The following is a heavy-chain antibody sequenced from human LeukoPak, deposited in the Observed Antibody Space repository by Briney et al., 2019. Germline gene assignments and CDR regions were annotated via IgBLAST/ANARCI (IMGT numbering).Heavy chain of an antibody. CDR3: TKDRSYGRSYFDY. D-gene: IGHD5-18*01. J-gene: IGHJ4*02. CDR2: IYSGGST. Sequence: GGSLRLSCAVSGFTDSNNYMSWVRQAPGKGLEWVSVIYSGGSTYYADSVKGRFTISRDNSKNTLYLQMNILRIEDTAVYYCTKDRSYGRSYFDYWGQGTLVSVAS. V-gene: IGHV3-66*02. CDR1: GFTDSNNY.